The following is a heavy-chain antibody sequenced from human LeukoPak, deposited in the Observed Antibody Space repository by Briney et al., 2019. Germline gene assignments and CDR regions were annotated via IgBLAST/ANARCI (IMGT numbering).Heavy chain of an antibody. J-gene: IGHJ3*02. CDR1: GGSISSSSHS. Sequence: SETLSLTCTVSGGSISSSSHSWGWVRQPPGKGLEWTGSIYYTGRTYYNPSLKSRVTISVDTSKNQFSLKLSSVTAADTAVYYCARYRATTAFDIWGRGTMVTVSS. V-gene: IGHV4-39*01. CDR3: ARYRATTAFDI. CDR2: IYYTGRT. D-gene: IGHD1-26*01.